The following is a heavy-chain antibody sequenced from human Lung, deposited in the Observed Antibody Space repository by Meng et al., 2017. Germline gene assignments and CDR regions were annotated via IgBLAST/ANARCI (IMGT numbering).Heavy chain of an antibody. J-gene: IGHJ4*02. CDR3: AHIVLYDSYVY. CDR1: GFSLGTSGVG. CDR2: IYWDDDK. D-gene: IGHD3-22*01. Sequence: QIHLKASFPTIVKPTQTPSHTCHFSGFSLGTSGVGVGWFRQPPGKALEWLALIYWDDDKRYSPSLKSRLTITKDTSKNQVVLTMTNMDPVDTATYYCAHIVLYDSYVYWGQGTLVTVSS. V-gene: IGHV2-5*02.